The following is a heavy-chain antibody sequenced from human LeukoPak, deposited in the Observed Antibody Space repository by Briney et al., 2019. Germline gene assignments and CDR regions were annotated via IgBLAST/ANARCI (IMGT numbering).Heavy chain of an antibody. V-gene: IGHV3-15*01. D-gene: IGHD5-12*01. CDR1: GFTFSNAW. Sequence: GGSLRLSCAASGFTFSNAWMSWVRQAPGKGLEWVGRIKSKTDGGTTDYAAPVKGRFAISRDDSKNTLYLQMNSLKTEDTAVYYCREYSGYDFDYWGQGTLVTVSS. J-gene: IGHJ4*02. CDR2: IKSKTDGGTT. CDR3: REYSGYDFDY.